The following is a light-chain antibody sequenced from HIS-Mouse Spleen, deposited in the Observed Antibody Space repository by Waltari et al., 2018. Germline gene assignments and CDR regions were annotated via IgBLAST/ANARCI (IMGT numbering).Light chain of an antibody. CDR2: LGS. J-gene: IGKJ3*01. V-gene: IGKV2-28*01. Sequence: DIVMTQSPLSLPVTPGEPASISCRSSQSLLHSNGYNYLDWYLQKPGQSPQLLTYLGSNRSSGVPDRFSGSESGTDCTLKISRVEAEDVGVYYCMQALQTPFTFGPGTKVDIK. CDR3: MQALQTPFT. CDR1: QSLLHSNGYNY.